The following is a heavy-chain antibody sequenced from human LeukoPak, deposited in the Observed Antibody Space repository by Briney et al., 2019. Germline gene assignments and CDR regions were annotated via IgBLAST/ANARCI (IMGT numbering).Heavy chain of an antibody. CDR2: IIPIFGTA. V-gene: IGHV1-69*05. D-gene: IGHD6-6*01. CDR1: GGTFSSYA. Sequence: SVKVSCKASGGTFSSYAISWVRQAPGQGLEWMGGIIPIFGTANYAQKFQGRVTMTRDMSTSTVYMELSSLRSEDTAVYYCARGRGYSSSQLDYWGQGTLVTVSS. CDR3: ARGRGYSSSQLDY. J-gene: IGHJ4*02.